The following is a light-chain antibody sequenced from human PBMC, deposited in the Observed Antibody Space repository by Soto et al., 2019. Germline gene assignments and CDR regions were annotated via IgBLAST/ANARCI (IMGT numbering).Light chain of an antibody. J-gene: IGKJ3*01. CDR2: DAS. CDR3: QQFNSYPF. CDR1: QGISSA. V-gene: IGKV1-13*02. Sequence: AIQLTQSPSSLSASVGDRVTITCRASQGISSALAWYQQKPGKAPKLLFYDASSLESGVPSRFSGSGSGTDFTLTISSLQHEDFATYYCQQFNSYPFFGPGTKVDIK.